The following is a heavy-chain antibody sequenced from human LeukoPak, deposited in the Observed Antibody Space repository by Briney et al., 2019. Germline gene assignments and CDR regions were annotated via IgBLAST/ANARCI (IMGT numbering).Heavy chain of an antibody. Sequence: ASVKTSCKASGYTFTTYGITWVRQAPGQGLEWMGWISAYNGNTNYAQKLQGRVTMTTDTSTSTAYMELRSLRSDDTAVYFCARAAGYYDASGYYLYWGQGTLVTVSS. J-gene: IGHJ4*02. D-gene: IGHD3-22*01. CDR1: GYTFTTYG. V-gene: IGHV1-18*01. CDR2: ISAYNGNT. CDR3: ARAAGYYDASGYYLY.